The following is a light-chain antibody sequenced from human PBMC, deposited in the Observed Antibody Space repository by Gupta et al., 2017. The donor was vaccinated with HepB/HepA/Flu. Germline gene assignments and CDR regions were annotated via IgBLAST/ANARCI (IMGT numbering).Light chain of an antibody. V-gene: IGKV2-24*01. CDR2: KSS. CDR1: ESRVHSNGDTY. CDR3: RQSKHFPRT. Sequence: DAVLTQTPLSSPVTLGQSASISCRSSESRVHSNGDTYFSWLQQRPGQPPRLLIYKSSQRRSGVPDRFSGSGAGTHFTLTISSVQAEDVGVYYCRQSKHFPRTFGQGTKVEI. J-gene: IGKJ1*01.